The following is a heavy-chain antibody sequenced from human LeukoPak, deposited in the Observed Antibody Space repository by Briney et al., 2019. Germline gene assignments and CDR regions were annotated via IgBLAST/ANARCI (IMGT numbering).Heavy chain of an antibody. J-gene: IGHJ4*02. CDR2: IKSKTDGGTT. V-gene: IGHV3-15*01. CDR3: TTIYDFWSGYGNYYFDY. Sequence: GGSLRLSCAASGFTFSSYSMNWVRQAPGKGLEWVGRIKSKTDGGTTDYAAPVKGRFTISRDDSKNTLYLQMNSLKTEDTAVYYCTTIYDFWSGYGNYYFDYWGQGTLVTVSS. D-gene: IGHD3-3*01. CDR1: GFTFSSYS.